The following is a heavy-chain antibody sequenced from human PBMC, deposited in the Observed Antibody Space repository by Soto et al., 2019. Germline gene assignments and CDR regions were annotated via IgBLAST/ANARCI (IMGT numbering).Heavy chain of an antibody. D-gene: IGHD4-17*01. CDR3: ARDRIPGGDYTDLYYYYGMDV. J-gene: IGHJ6*02. Sequence: GASVKVSCTASGGTFSSYAISWVRQAPGQGLEWMGGIIPIFGTANYAQKFQGRVTITADESTSTAYMELSSLRSEDTAVYYCARDRIPGGDYTDLYYYYGMDVWGQGTTVTVSS. CDR1: GGTFSSYA. V-gene: IGHV1-69*13. CDR2: IIPIFGTA.